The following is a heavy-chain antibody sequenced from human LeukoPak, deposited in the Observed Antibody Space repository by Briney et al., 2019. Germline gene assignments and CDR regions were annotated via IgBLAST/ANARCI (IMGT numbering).Heavy chain of an antibody. CDR1: GGSISSYY. J-gene: IGHJ5*02. CDR3: ARVDTQGVPSP. D-gene: IGHD3-16*01. V-gene: IGHV4-59*01. CDR2: IYYSGST. Sequence: SETLSLTCTVSGGSISSYYWSWIRQPPGKGLEWIGYIYYSGSTNYNPSLKSRVTISVDTSKNQFSLKLSSVTAADTAVYYCARVDTQGVPSPWGQGILVTVSS.